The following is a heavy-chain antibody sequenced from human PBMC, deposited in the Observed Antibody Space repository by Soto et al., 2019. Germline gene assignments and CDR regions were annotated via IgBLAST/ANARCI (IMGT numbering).Heavy chain of an antibody. CDR2: ITPIFGTA. J-gene: IGHJ6*02. D-gene: IGHD2-15*01. CDR3: ARDQSRNPGGYYGMDV. V-gene: IGHV1-69*06. Sequence: QVQLVQSGAEVKKPGSSVKVSCKASGGTFSSYAISWVRQAPGQGLEWMGGITPIFGTANYAQKFQGRVTITADKSTSTAYMELSSLRSEDTAVYYCARDQSRNPGGYYGMDVWGQGTTVTVSS. CDR1: GGTFSSYA.